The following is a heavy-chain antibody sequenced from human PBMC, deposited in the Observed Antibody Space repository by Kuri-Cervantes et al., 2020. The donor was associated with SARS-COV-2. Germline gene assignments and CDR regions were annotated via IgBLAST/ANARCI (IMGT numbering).Heavy chain of an antibody. Sequence: ASVKVSCKASGYTFTSYYMHWVRQAPGQGLEWMGIINPSGGSTSYAQKFQGRVTMTRDTSTSTVYMELSSLRSEDTAVYYCARDCPVDIVATISETEYYFDYWGQGTLVTVSS. J-gene: IGHJ4*02. D-gene: IGHD5-12*01. V-gene: IGHV1-46*01. CDR3: ARDCPVDIVATISETEYYFDY. CDR2: INPSGGST. CDR1: GYTFTSYY.